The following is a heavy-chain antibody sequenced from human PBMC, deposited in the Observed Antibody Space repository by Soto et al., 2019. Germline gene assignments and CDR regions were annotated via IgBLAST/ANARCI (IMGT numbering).Heavy chain of an antibody. J-gene: IGHJ4*02. CDR3: AREYDSGDYDY. D-gene: IGHD4-17*01. CDR2: ISSSSSYI. CDR1: GFTFSSYS. Sequence: EVQLVESGGGLVKPGGSLRLSCAASGFTFSSYSMNWVRQAPGKGLEWVSSISSSSSYIHYADSVKGRFTISRDNAKNSLYLQMNSLRAEDTAVYYCAREYDSGDYDYWGQGTLVTVSS. V-gene: IGHV3-21*01.